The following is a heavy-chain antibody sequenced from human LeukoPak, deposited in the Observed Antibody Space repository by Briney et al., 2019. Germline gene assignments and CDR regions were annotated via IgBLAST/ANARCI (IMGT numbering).Heavy chain of an antibody. CDR1: GFTFSTFA. V-gene: IGHV3-23*01. D-gene: IGHD1-7*01. J-gene: IGHJ4*02. CDR2: ITGAGSTT. Sequence: PGGSLRLSCAASGFTFSTFAMSWVRQDPGRGLEWVSSITGAGSTTYYPESVKGRFTISRDNSKNTLYLQMNSPRVEDTAVYFCVRDRNYFEALQRSYWGQGTLVTVSS. CDR3: VRDRNYFEALQRSY.